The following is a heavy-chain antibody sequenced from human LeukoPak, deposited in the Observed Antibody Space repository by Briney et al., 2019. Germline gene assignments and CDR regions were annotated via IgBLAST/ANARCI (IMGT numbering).Heavy chain of an antibody. Sequence: QAGGSLRLSCTVSGFTVSSNSMSWVRQAPGKGLEWVSFIYSDNTHYSDSVKGRFTISRDNSKNTLYLQMNSLRAEDTAVYYCAKDKVRGVRLLVYWGQGTLVTVSS. CDR1: GFTVSSNS. V-gene: IGHV3-53*01. CDR2: IYSDNT. D-gene: IGHD3-10*01. CDR3: AKDKVRGVRLLVY. J-gene: IGHJ4*02.